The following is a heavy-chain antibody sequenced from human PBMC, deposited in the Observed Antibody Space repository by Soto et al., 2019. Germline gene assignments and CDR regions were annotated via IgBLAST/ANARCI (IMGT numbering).Heavy chain of an antibody. V-gene: IGHV4-34*01. J-gene: IGHJ3*02. CDR2: INHSGST. D-gene: IGHD7-27*01. CDR3: ARGRAWVGAFDI. Sequence: SETLSLTCAVYGGSCSGYYWSWIRQPPGKGLEWIGEINHSGSTNYNPSLKSRVTISVDTSKNQFSLKLSSVTAADTAVYYCARGRAWVGAFDIWGQGTMVTVSS. CDR1: GGSCSGYY.